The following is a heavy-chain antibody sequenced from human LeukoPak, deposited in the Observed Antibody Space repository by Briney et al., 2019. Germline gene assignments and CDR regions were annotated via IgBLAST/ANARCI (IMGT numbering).Heavy chain of an antibody. D-gene: IGHD3-9*01. CDR1: GFTFSSYA. Sequence: GGSLRLSCAASGFTFSSYAMSWVRQAPGKGLEWVSAISGSGGSTYYADSVKGRLTISRDNSKNTLYLQMNSLRAEDTAVYYCASRYDILTGYYSYYFDYWGQGTLVTVSS. J-gene: IGHJ4*02. CDR3: ASRYDILTGYYSYYFDY. V-gene: IGHV3-23*01. CDR2: ISGSGGST.